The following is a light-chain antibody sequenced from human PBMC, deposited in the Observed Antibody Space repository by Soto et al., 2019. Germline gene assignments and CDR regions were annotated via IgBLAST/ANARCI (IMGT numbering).Light chain of an antibody. V-gene: IGKV1-5*03. Sequence: TQSPATLSGSIGEGVTIACRASQTVSSWLAWYQQKPGQAPKLLIYKASTRNSGVPARFSGSGSGTEIFPPIISMQADDVAAQYCQQYYSYSEAFGQGTKVDIK. CDR2: KAS. CDR3: QQYYSYSEA. J-gene: IGKJ1*01. CDR1: QTVSSW.